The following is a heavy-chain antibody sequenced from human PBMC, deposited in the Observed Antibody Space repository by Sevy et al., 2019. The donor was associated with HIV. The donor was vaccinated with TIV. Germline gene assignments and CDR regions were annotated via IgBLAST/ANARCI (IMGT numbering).Heavy chain of an antibody. J-gene: IGHJ4*02. CDR2: IWYDGSNK. Sequence: GGSLRLSCAASGFTFSSYGMHWVRQAPGKGLEWVAVIWYDGSNKYYADSVKGRFTISRDNSKNTLYLQMNSLRAEDTAVYYCARDDQMLGRVLGNYWGQGTLVTVSS. V-gene: IGHV3-33*01. CDR1: GFTFSSYG. CDR3: ARDDQMLGRVLGNY. D-gene: IGHD3-16*01.